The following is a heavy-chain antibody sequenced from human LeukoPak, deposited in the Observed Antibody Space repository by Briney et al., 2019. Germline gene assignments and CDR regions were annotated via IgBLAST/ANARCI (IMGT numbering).Heavy chain of an antibody. Sequence: GASVKVSCKASGYTFTGYYMHWVRQAPGQGLEWMGWINPNSGGTNYAQKFQGRVTMTRDTFISTAYMELSRLRSDDTAVYYCARENQIVVVSDNAFDIWGQRTMVTVSS. CDR2: INPNSGGT. J-gene: IGHJ3*02. D-gene: IGHD3-22*01. CDR1: GYTFTGYY. CDR3: ARENQIVVVSDNAFDI. V-gene: IGHV1-2*02.